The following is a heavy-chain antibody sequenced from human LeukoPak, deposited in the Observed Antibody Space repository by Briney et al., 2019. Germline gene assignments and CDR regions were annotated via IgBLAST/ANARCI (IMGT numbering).Heavy chain of an antibody. Sequence: ASVKVSCKASGYTSTNYGIKYGISWVRQAPGQGLEWMGWFSAYNGNTNYAQKLQGRVTMTTDTSTSTASMELRSLTSDDTAVYYCARVLYYDSSGYYRMDVWGKGTTVTVSS. CDR2: FSAYNGNT. CDR1: GYTSTNYGIKYG. J-gene: IGHJ6*04. V-gene: IGHV1-18*01. D-gene: IGHD3-22*01. CDR3: ARVLYYDSSGYYRMDV.